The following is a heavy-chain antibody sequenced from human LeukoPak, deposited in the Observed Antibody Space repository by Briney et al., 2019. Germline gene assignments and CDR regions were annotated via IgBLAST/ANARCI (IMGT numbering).Heavy chain of an antibody. Sequence: GGSLRLSCAASGFTFDDYTMHWVRQAPGKGLEWVSLISWDGGSTYYADSVKGRFTISRDNSKNSLYLQMNSLRTEDTALYYCAKDSYDILTGYYGFHFFDCWGQGTLVTVSS. V-gene: IGHV3-43*01. J-gene: IGHJ4*02. CDR1: GFTFDDYT. CDR2: ISWDGGST. CDR3: AKDSYDILTGYYGFHFFDC. D-gene: IGHD3-9*01.